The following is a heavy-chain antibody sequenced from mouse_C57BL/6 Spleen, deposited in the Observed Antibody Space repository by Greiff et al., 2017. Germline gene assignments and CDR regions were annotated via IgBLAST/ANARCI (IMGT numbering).Heavy chain of an antibody. CDR2: IRLKSDNYAT. Sequence: EVKLVESGGGLVQPGGSMKLSCVASGFTFSNYWMNWVRQSPEMGLEWVAQIRLKSDNYATHYAESVKGRFTISRDDSKSSVYLQMNNLRAEDTGIYYCTGELGRGAYWGKGTLVTVSA. V-gene: IGHV6-3*01. CDR3: TGELGRGAY. D-gene: IGHD4-1*01. CDR1: GFTFSNYW. J-gene: IGHJ3*01.